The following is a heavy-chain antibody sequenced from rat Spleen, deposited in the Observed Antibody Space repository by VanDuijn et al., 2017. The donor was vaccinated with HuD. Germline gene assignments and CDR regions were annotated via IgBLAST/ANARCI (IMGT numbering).Heavy chain of an antibody. CDR1: GYSITSNY. CDR3: ARSFTRAAISTYFDY. CDR2: ISYSGST. J-gene: IGHJ2*01. V-gene: IGHV3-1*01. Sequence: EVQLQESGPGLVKPSQSLSLTCSVTGYSITSNYWGWIRKFPGNKMEWMGYISYSGSTSYNPSLKSRISITRDTSKNQFFLQLNSVTTEETATYYCARSFTRAAISTYFDYWGQGVMVTVSS. D-gene: IGHD1-2*01.